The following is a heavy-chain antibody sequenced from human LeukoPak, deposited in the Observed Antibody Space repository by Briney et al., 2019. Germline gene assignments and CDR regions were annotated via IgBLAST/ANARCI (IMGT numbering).Heavy chain of an antibody. J-gene: IGHJ4*02. V-gene: IGHV1-2*02. CDR1: GYSSPGYY. CDR2: INTNNGGT. D-gene: IGHD1-26*01. CDR3: ARDRVSGRNADYFDY. Sequence: ASVKVSCKASGYSSPGYYMHWVRQAPGQGLEWMGWINTNNGGTNYAQKFQGRVTMTRDTFINTAYMELSSLRSDDTAVYYCARDRVSGRNADYFDYWGQGTLVTVSS.